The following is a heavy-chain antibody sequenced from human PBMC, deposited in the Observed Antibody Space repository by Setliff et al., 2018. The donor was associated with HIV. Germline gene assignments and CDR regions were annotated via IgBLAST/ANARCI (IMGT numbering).Heavy chain of an antibody. CDR1: GFTFRNYD. Sequence: GGSLRLSCAVSGFTFRNYDMHWVRQAPGKGLEWVSGIGTVGDTYYPDSVKGRFTISREDAKDSLYLQMNSLRAEDTAVYYCAKGQDGLRYNWFDPWGHGTLVTVSS. CDR2: IGTVGDT. CDR3: AKGQDGLRYNWFDP. J-gene: IGHJ5*02. V-gene: IGHV3-13*01.